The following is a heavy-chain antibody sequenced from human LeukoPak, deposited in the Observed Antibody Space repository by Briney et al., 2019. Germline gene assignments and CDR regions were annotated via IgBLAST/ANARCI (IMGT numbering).Heavy chain of an antibody. CDR1: GYSFTSNY. J-gene: IGHJ6*02. D-gene: IGHD3-3*01. V-gene: IGHV1-46*01. CDR2: IYPSDGST. Sequence: ASVKVSCKASGYSFTSNYIHWVRQAPGQGLEWMGMIYPSDGSTSYAQKFQGRVTMTTDTSTSTAYMELRSLRSDDTAVYYCAREGYDFWSGQSYGMDVWGQGTTVTVSS. CDR3: AREGYDFWSGQSYGMDV.